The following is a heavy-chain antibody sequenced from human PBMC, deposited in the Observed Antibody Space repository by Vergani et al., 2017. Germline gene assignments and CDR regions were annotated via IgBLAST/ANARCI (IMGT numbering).Heavy chain of an antibody. V-gene: IGHV4-4*09. CDR1: GGSISSYY. D-gene: IGHD6-19*01. CDR3: ALSSPDYYYGMDV. Sequence: QVQLQESGPGLVKPSETLYLTCTVSGGSISSYYWSWTRQPPGKGLEWIGYIYTSGSTNYNPSLKSRVTISVDTSKNQFSLKLSSVTAADTAVYYCALSSPDYYYGMDVWGQGTTVTVSS. CDR2: IYTSGST. J-gene: IGHJ6*02.